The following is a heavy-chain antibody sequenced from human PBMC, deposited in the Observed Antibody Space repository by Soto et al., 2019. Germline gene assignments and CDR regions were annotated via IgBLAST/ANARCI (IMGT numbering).Heavy chain of an antibody. D-gene: IGHD2-8*01. CDR1: GYTFTSYG. V-gene: IGHV1-18*03. Sequence: ASVNASSKASGYTFTSYGISWVRQAPGQGLEWMGWISAYNDNTHYAQKFRGRVTIASDRSVSTAYMELSCLRSEDMVVYSWWGVKYENGVHHSPPVSAPWGKGTWVTVS. J-gene: IGHJ5*02. CDR3: WGVKYENGVHHSPPVSAP. CDR2: ISAYNDNT.